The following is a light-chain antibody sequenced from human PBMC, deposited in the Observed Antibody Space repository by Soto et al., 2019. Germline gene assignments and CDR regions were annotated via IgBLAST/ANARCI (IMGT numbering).Light chain of an antibody. CDR3: QHYGRSPGLFT. CDR2: DAS. V-gene: IGKV3-11*01. J-gene: IGKJ3*01. Sequence: ETVLTQSPATLSLSPGERATLSCRASQIVNSYLAWYQQKPGQAPRLLIYDASKRATGVPVRFSGSGSGTDFTLTISSLETEDFAVYYCQHYGRSPGLFTFGPGTKVDIK. CDR1: QIVNSY.